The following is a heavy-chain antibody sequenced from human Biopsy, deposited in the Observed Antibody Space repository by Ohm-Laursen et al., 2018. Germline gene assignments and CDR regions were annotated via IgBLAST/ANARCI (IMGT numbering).Heavy chain of an antibody. CDR1: GFTFSSYS. J-gene: IGHJ4*02. Sequence: SLRLSCSASGFTFSSYSMNWVRQAPGKGLEWISYISETSSHIYDADSVKGRFTVARDNAKNSLYLQLNSLRAEDTAVYYCVRLLRPKGELDYWGQGTLVTVSS. CDR2: ISETSSHI. D-gene: IGHD6-25*01. V-gene: IGHV3-21*01. CDR3: VRLLRPKGELDY.